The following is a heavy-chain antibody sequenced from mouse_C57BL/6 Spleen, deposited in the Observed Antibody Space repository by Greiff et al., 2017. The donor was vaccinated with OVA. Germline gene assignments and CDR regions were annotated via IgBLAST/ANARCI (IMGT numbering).Heavy chain of an antibody. D-gene: IGHD2-4*01. CDR2: IYPGDGDT. V-gene: IGHV1-80*01. J-gene: IGHJ3*01. Sequence: VQLQQSGAELVKPGASVKISCKASGYAFSSYWMNWVKQRPGKGLEWIGQIYPGDGDTNYNGKFKGKATLTADKSSSTAYMQLSSLTSEDSAVYFCARGDYDYPWFAYWGQGTLVTVSA. CDR3: ARGDYDYPWFAY. CDR1: GYAFSSYW.